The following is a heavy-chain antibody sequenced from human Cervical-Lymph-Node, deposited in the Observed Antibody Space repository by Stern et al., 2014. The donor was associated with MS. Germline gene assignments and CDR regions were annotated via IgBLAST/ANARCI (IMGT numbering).Heavy chain of an antibody. Sequence: VHLVESGGGVVQPGESLRLSCASFGFSFRDYGMHWVRHAPGKGLEWVSLIWYDGSNKYYADSVNGRFTISRDNSRNMLFLQMNSLRVEDTGIYFCARGRFGDQYYFDSWGQGALVTVSS. V-gene: IGHV3-33*08. CDR3: ARGRFGDQYYFDS. CDR1: GFSFRDYG. D-gene: IGHD4-17*01. J-gene: IGHJ4*02. CDR2: IWYDGSNK.